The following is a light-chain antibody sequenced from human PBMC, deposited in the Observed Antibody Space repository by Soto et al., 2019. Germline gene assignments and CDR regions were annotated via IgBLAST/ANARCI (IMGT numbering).Light chain of an antibody. J-gene: IGLJ2*01. CDR3: SSYTSSSTLGGV. CDR2: DVS. Sequence: QSALTRPASVSGSPGQSITISCTGTSSDVGGYNYVSWYQQHPGKAPKLMIYDVSNRPSGVSNRFSGSKSGNTASLTISGLQAEDEADYYCSSYTSSSTLGGVFGGGTKLTVL. V-gene: IGLV2-14*01. CDR1: SSDVGGYNY.